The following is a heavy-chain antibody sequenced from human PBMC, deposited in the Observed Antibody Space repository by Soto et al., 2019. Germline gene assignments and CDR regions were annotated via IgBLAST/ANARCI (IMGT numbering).Heavy chain of an antibody. CDR3: ARLFGTVTTNQYYYYYGMDV. Sequence: QLQLQESGPGLVKPSETLSLTCTVSGGSISSSSYYWGWIRQPPGKGLEWIGSIYYSGSTYYNPYLKSRVTISVDTSKNQFSLKLSSVTAADTAVYYCARLFGTVTTNQYYYYYGMDVWGQGTTVTVSS. CDR2: IYYSGST. V-gene: IGHV4-39*01. CDR1: GGSISSSSYY. J-gene: IGHJ6*02. D-gene: IGHD4-4*01.